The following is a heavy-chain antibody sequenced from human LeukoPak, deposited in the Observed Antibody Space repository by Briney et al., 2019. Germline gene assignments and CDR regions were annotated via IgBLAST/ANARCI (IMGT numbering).Heavy chain of an antibody. Sequence: ASVKVSCKASGYTFTGYYMHWVRQAPGQGLEWLGGIIPIFGTANSAQKFQGRVTITADKSTSTAYMELSSLRSEDTAVYYCARNDFWSGYGGLHYYYMDVWGKGTTVTVSS. J-gene: IGHJ6*03. V-gene: IGHV1-69*06. CDR2: IIPIFGTA. D-gene: IGHD3-3*01. CDR3: ARNDFWSGYGGLHYYYMDV. CDR1: GYTFTGYY.